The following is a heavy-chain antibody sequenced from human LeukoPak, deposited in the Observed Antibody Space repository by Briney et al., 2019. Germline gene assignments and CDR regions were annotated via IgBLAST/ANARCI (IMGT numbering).Heavy chain of an antibody. V-gene: IGHV4-59*12. J-gene: IGHJ4*02. CDR2: IYYSGST. Sequence: PSETLSLTCTVSGGSISSYYWSWIRQPPGKGLEWIGYIYYSGSTNYNPSLKSRVTISVDTSKNQFSLKLSSVTAADTAVYYCARDASYDRYSYYFDYWGQGTLVTVSS. CDR1: GGSISSYY. CDR3: ARDASYDRYSYYFDY. D-gene: IGHD2-21*01.